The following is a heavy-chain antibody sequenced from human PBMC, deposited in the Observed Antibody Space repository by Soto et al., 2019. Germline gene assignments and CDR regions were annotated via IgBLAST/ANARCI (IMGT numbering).Heavy chain of an antibody. D-gene: IGHD6-13*01. Sequence: GASVKVSCKASGYTFTSYGISWVRQAPGQGLEWMGWISAYNGNTNYAQKLQGRVTMTTDTSTSTAYMELRSLRSDDTAVYYCARGGTLYSSSWYEGSYYYYGMDVWGQGTTVTVSS. V-gene: IGHV1-18*01. CDR2: ISAYNGNT. CDR3: ARGGTLYSSSWYEGSYYYYGMDV. CDR1: GYTFTSYG. J-gene: IGHJ6*02.